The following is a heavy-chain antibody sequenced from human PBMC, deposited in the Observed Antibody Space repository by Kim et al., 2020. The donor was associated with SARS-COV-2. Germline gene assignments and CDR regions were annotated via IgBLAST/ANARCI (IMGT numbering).Heavy chain of an antibody. CDR2: VSYDGSHN. CDR1: GFTFSTYA. CDR3: VKNMMVQTDYSAFQI. D-gene: IGHD4-4*01. Sequence: GGSLRLSCAASGFTFSTYAMHWVRQAPGKGLEWVALVSYDGSHNYCADSVKGRFTISRDNSKNTLYLEMNSLRPEDTAVYFCVKNMMVQTDYSAFQIWGQGTMVTVSS. J-gene: IGHJ3*02. V-gene: IGHV3-30*18.